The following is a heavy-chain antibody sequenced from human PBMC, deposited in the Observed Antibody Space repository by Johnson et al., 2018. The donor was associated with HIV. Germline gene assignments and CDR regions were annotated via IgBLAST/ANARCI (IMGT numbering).Heavy chain of an antibody. D-gene: IGHD1-26*01. CDR1: EFTFDDYA. V-gene: IGHV3-9*01. Sequence: QLVESGGGVVRPGGSLRLSCAASEFTFDDYAMHWVRQAPGKGLEWVSGISWNSGRIGYADSVKGRFTISRDNAKNSLYLQMNSLRAEDTALYYCAKDIRGSLGAFDIWGQGTMVTVSS. J-gene: IGHJ3*02. CDR2: ISWNSGRI. CDR3: AKDIRGSLGAFDI.